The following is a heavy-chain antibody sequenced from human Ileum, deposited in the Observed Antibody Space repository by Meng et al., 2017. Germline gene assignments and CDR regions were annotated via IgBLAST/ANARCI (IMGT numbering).Heavy chain of an antibody. CDR1: GDSLTSVNTQ. D-gene: IGHD5-18*01. Sequence: HVQLQESGPGLVKPSQTLSLTCTVSGDSLTSVNTQWSWIRQSPGKGPEYIGYIYYDGNTYYNPSLKSRLIISIDTSRNEFSLRLNSVTAADTAVYYCAREFYVDTAMVIDSWGQGTLVTFSS. CDR3: AREFYVDTAMVIDS. J-gene: IGHJ4*02. V-gene: IGHV4-30-4*01. CDR2: IYYDGNT.